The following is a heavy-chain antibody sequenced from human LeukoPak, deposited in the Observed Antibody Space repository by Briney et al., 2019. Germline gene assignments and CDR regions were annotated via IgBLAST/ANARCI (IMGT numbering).Heavy chain of an antibody. V-gene: IGHV1-69*13. CDR3: ARASSSEENWFDP. Sequence: ASVKVSCKASGGTFSSYAISWVRQAPGQGLEWMGGIIPIFGTASYAQKFQGRVTITADESTSAAYMELSSLRSEDTAVYYCARASSSEENWFDPWGQGTLVTVSS. D-gene: IGHD6-6*01. J-gene: IGHJ5*02. CDR2: IIPIFGTA. CDR1: GGTFSSYA.